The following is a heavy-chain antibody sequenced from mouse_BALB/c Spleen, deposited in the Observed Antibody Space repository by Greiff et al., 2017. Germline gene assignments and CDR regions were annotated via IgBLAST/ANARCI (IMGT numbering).Heavy chain of an antibody. V-gene: IGHV5-17*02. CDR3: ARSTMTYYFDY. Sequence: EVKLQESGGGLVQPGGSRKLSCAASGFTFSSFGMHWVRQAPEKGLEWVAYISSGSSTIYYADTVKGRFTISRDNPKNTLFLQMTSLRSEDTAMYYCARSTMTYYFDYWGQGTTLTVSS. CDR2: ISSGSSTI. D-gene: IGHD2-4*01. J-gene: IGHJ2*01. CDR1: GFTFSSFG.